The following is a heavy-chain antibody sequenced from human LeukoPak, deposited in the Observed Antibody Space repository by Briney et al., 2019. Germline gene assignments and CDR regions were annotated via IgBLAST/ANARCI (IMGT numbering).Heavy chain of an antibody. J-gene: IGHJ4*02. CDR1: DGSFSGYY. V-gene: IGHV4-34*01. CDR3: AREIIWGTYRRLYYFDT. CDR2: INHSGNT. D-gene: IGHD3-16*02. Sequence: SETLSLTCGVSDGSFSGYYWNWIRQSPEKGLEWVGEINHSGNTRYNPSLRSRITMSVDTSRNHFSLKLSSVTAADTAVYFCAREIIWGTYRRLYYFDTWGQGTLVTVSS.